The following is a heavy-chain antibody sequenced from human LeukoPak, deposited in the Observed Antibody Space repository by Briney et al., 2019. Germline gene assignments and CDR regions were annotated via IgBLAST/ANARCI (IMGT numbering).Heavy chain of an antibody. Sequence: GGSLRLSCAASGFTFNSYWMHWVRQAPGKGLEWVSAISGSGGSTYYADSVKGRFTISRDNSKNTLYLQMNSLRAEDTAVYYCAKEGASGYLYYFDYWGQGTLVTVSS. CDR3: AKEGASGYLYYFDY. D-gene: IGHD3-22*01. CDR1: GFTFNSYW. J-gene: IGHJ4*02. V-gene: IGHV3-23*01. CDR2: ISGSGGST.